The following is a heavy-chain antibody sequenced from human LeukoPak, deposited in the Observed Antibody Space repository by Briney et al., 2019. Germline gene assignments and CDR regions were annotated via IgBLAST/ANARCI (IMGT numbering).Heavy chain of an antibody. J-gene: IGHJ4*02. Sequence: SETLSLTCAVYGGSFSGYYWSWIRQPPGKGLEWIGEINRSGSTNYNPSLKSRVTISVDTSKNQFSLKLSSVTAAGTAVYYCAKGYSKFDYWGQGTLVTVSS. CDR1: GGSFSGYY. CDR3: AKGYSKFDY. V-gene: IGHV4-34*01. D-gene: IGHD3-9*01. CDR2: INRSGST.